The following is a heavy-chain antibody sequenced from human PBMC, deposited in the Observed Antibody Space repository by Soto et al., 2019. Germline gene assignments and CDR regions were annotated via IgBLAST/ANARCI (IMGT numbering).Heavy chain of an antibody. Sequence: GGSLRLSCAASGVTFSSCAMSWVRHAPAKGLEWVSAISGSGGSTYYADSVKGRFTISRDNSKNTLYLQMNSLSAEDTAVYYCAKDYEAGAAGIVLDYWGQGTLVTVSS. CDR3: AKDYEAGAAGIVLDY. CDR2: ISGSGGST. D-gene: IGHD6-13*01. V-gene: IGHV3-23*01. CDR1: GVTFSSCA. J-gene: IGHJ4*02.